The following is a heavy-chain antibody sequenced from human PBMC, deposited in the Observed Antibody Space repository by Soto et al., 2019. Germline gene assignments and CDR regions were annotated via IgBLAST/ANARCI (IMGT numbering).Heavy chain of an antibody. Sequence: SETLSLTCAVYGGSFSGYYWSWIRQPPGKGLEWIGEINHSGSTNYNPSLKSRVTISVDTSKNQFSLKLSSVTAADTAVYYCARALGALIDYWGQGTLVTVSS. CDR2: INHSGST. J-gene: IGHJ4*02. D-gene: IGHD1-26*01. CDR1: GGSFSGYY. V-gene: IGHV4-34*01. CDR3: ARALGALIDY.